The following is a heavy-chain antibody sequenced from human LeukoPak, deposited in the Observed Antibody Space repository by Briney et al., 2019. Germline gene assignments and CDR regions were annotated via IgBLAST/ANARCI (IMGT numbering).Heavy chain of an antibody. J-gene: IGHJ4*02. D-gene: IGHD6-13*01. V-gene: IGHV3-23*01. Sequence: GGSLRLSCAASGFTFTSYDMSWVRQAPGKGLEWVSAISDSGVSTYYADSVKGRFTISRDNSKNTLYLQMNSLRAEDTALYYCAKIHSSSYYYFDYWGQGTLVTVSS. CDR1: GFTFTSYD. CDR2: ISDSGVST. CDR3: AKIHSSSYYYFDY.